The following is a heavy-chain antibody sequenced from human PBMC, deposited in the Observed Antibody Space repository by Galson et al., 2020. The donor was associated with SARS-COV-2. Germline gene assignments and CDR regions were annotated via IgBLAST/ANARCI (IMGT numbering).Heavy chain of an antibody. CDR2: IYTSGST. Sequence: SETLSLTCTVSGGSISSGSYYWSWIRQPAGKGLEWIWHIYTSGSTNYNPSLKSRVTISVDTSKNQFSLKLSSVTAADTAVYYCARDRRKTYYYDSREYYFDYWGQGTLVTVSS. J-gene: IGHJ4*02. D-gene: IGHD3-22*01. V-gene: IGHV4-61*09. CDR3: ARDRRKTYYYDSREYYFDY. CDR1: GGSISSGSYY.